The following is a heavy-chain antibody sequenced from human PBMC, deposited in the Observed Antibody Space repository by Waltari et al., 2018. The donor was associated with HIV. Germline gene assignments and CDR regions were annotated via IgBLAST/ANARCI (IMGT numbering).Heavy chain of an antibody. J-gene: IGHJ6*02. CDR3: ARLGYCSSTSCYYYYYYGMDV. D-gene: IGHD2-2*01. V-gene: IGHV1-8*01. CDR1: GYPFTSSD. CDR2: MNPNSGNT. Sequence: QVQLVQSGAEVKKPGDSVQVPCKASGYPFTSSDINWALQATGQGLEWMGWMNPNSGNTGYAQKFQGRVTMTRNTSISTAYMELSSLRSEDTAVYYCARLGYCSSTSCYYYYYYGMDVWGQGTTVTVSS.